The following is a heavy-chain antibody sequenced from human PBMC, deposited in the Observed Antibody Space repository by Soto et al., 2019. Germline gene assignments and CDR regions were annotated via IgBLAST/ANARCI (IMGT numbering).Heavy chain of an antibody. D-gene: IGHD4-17*01. CDR1: GGTFSSYT. CDR3: AIVTTRETTVTSLRTGYWYFDL. V-gene: IGHV1-69*02. CDR2: IIPILGIA. Sequence: SVKVSCKASGGTFSSYTISWVRQAPGQGLEWMGRIIPILGIANYAQKFQGRVTITADKSTSTAYMELSSPRSEDTAVYYCAIVTTRETTVTSLRTGYWYFDLWGRGTLVTVSS. J-gene: IGHJ2*01.